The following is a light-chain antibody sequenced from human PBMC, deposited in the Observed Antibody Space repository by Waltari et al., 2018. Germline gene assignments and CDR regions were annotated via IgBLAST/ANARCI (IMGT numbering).Light chain of an antibody. J-gene: IGKJ2*01. CDR1: QSVDIN. CDR2: DAS. Sequence: DIVLTQSPATVSLSPGERATLSCRASQSVDINLAWYQQTPGQAPRLLIYDASNRATGISARFSGSGSGTEFTLTISSLEPEDFALYYCQQRYNWPHTFGRGTKLEIK. CDR3: QQRYNWPHT. V-gene: IGKV3-11*01.